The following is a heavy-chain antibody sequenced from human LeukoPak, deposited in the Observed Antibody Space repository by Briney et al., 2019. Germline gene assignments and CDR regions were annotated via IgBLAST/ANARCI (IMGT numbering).Heavy chain of an antibody. CDR3: AKGTASGSYPRMYYFDY. CDR2: ISGSGGGT. Sequence: PGASLRLSCAASGFTFSNHAMSWVRQAPGKGLEWVSGISGSGGGTYYADSVKGRFTISGDNFKNTLHLQMNSLRAEETAVYYCAKGTASGSYPRMYYFDYWGQGTLVTVSS. CDR1: GFTFSNHA. J-gene: IGHJ4*02. V-gene: IGHV3-23*01. D-gene: IGHD1-26*01.